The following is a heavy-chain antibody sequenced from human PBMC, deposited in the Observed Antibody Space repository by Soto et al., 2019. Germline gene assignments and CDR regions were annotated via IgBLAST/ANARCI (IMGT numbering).Heavy chain of an antibody. V-gene: IGHV4-61*01. Sequence: TVAGGSVISGSYYWSWIRQPPGKGLEWIGYIYYSGSTNYNPSLKSRVTISVDTSKNQFSLKLSSVTAADTAVYYCARECRAAMVRGVIIVAGAWFDPWGQGTLVTVSS. CDR3: ARECRAAMVRGVIIVAGAWFDP. J-gene: IGHJ5*02. D-gene: IGHD3-10*01. CDR1: GGSVISGSYY. CDR2: IYYSGST.